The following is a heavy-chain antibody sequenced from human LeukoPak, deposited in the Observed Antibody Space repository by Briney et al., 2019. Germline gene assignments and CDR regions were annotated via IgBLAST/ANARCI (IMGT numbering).Heavy chain of an antibody. V-gene: IGHV4-59*01. CDR3: ARSANYYDSSGYYG. CDR1: GDSISSYY. Sequence: SETLSLTCIVSGDSISSYYWSWVRQPPGRGPEWIAYIYDSGTTNYNPSLKSRVTISVDTSKNQFSLKLSSVTAAGTAVYYCARSANYYDSSGYYGWGQGTLVTVSS. D-gene: IGHD3-22*01. CDR2: IYDSGTT. J-gene: IGHJ4*02.